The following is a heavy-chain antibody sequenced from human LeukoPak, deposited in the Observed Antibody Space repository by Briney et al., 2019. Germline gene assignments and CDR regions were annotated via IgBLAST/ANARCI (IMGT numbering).Heavy chain of an antibody. J-gene: IGHJ4*02. CDR3: ARDMGMKTTVTGGFDY. CDR2: ISYDGSNK. Sequence: PGGSLRLSCAASGLTFSSYAMHWVRQAPGKGLEWVAVISYDGSNKYYADSVKGRFTISRDNSKNTLYLQMNSLRAEDTAVYYCARDMGMKTTVTGGFDYWGQGTLVTVSS. V-gene: IGHV3-30-3*01. CDR1: GLTFSSYA. D-gene: IGHD4-17*01.